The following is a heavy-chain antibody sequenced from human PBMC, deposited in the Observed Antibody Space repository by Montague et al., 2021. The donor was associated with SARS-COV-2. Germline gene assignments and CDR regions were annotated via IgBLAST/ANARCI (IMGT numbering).Heavy chain of an antibody. CDR3: ARGARQGYGFRLGSFDY. CDR1: GGSFSGHY. J-gene: IGHJ4*02. V-gene: IGHV4-34*01. D-gene: IGHD3-10*01. CDR2: INHSGST. Sequence: SETLSLTYAVYGGSFSGHYWNWIRQPPGKGLEWIGEINHSGSTKNNPSLKSRVTMSVDTSKNQFSLKLSSVPAADTAVYYCARGARQGYGFRLGSFDYWGQGTLVTVSS.